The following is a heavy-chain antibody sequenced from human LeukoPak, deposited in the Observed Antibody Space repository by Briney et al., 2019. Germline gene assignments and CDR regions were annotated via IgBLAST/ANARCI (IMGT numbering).Heavy chain of an antibody. CDR2: INWNGGST. CDR1: GFTFDDYG. CDR3: ARRIAAYYYMDV. D-gene: IGHD6-13*01. J-gene: IGHJ6*03. Sequence: GGSLRLSCAASGFTFDDYGMSWVRQAPGKGLEWVSGINWNGGSTGYADSVKGRFTISRDNAKNSLYLQMNSLRAKDTALYYCARRIAAYYYMDVWGKGTTVTVSS. V-gene: IGHV3-20*04.